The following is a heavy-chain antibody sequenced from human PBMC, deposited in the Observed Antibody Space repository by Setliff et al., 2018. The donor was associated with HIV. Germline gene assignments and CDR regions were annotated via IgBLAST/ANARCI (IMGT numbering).Heavy chain of an antibody. CDR3: AREIVTIYTGGHCLYGIDV. CDR1: GFTFSNHD. V-gene: IGHV3-13*01. D-gene: IGHD3-22*01. CDR2: IGTGGDT. J-gene: IGHJ6*02. Sequence: PGGSLRLSCEASGFTFSNHDFHWVRQAAAKGLEWVAAIGTGGDTYYVDSVKGRFTISRENARNSLYLQMNSLRAGDTAVYYCAREIVTIYTGGHCLYGIDVWGQGTAVTAP.